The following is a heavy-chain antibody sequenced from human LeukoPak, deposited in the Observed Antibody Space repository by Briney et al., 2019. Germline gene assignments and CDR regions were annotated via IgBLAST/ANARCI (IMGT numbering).Heavy chain of an antibody. J-gene: IGHJ4*02. CDR3: AGCLGGIPIRPPDY. D-gene: IGHD2-15*01. V-gene: IGHV4-39*07. CDR2: IYHSGST. Sequence: IPSETLSLTCTVSGGSISSSSYYWGWIRQPPGKGLEWIGEIYHSGSTNCNPSLKSRVTISVDTSKNQFSLKLTSVTAADTAVYYCAGCLGGIPIRPPDYWGQGTLVTVSS. CDR1: GGSISSSSYY.